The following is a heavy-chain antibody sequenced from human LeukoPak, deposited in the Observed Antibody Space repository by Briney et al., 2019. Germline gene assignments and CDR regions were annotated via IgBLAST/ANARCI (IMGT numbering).Heavy chain of an antibody. J-gene: IGHJ5*02. Sequence: ASVKVSCKASGYTFTSYDINWVRQATGQGLEWMGWMNPNSGNTGYAQKFQGRVAMTRNTSISTAYMELSSLRSEDTAVYYCARGQYSSGLYNWFDPWGQGTLVTVSS. CDR3: ARGQYSSGLYNWFDP. D-gene: IGHD6-19*01. CDR1: GYTFTSYD. CDR2: MNPNSGNT. V-gene: IGHV1-8*01.